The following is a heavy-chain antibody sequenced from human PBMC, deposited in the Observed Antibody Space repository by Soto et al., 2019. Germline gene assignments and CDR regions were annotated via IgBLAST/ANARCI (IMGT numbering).Heavy chain of an antibody. V-gene: IGHV1-8*01. CDR1: GYTFTSYD. J-gene: IGHJ6*02. CDR3: ARYQTPPGYYDFWSGYLRYYYYYYGMDV. D-gene: IGHD3-3*01. Sequence: ASVKVSCKASGYTFTSYDINWVRQATGQGLEWMGWMNPNSGNTGYAQKFQGRVTMTRNTSISTAYMELSSLRSEDTAVYYCARYQTPPGYYDFWSGYLRYYYYYYGMDVWGQGTTVTVYS. CDR2: MNPNSGNT.